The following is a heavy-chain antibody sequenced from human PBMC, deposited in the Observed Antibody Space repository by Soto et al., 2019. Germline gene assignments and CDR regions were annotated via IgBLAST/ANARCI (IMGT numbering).Heavy chain of an antibody. CDR3: ARGSGPYRPFDS. CDR1: GFTFSSYE. D-gene: IGHD2-15*01. J-gene: IGHJ4*02. CDR2: ISGLDDTI. V-gene: IGHV3-48*03. Sequence: GGSLRLSCAASGFTFSSYEMNWVRQAPGKGLEWISHISGLDDTIYYSASVKGRFTISSDSAKSSLYLQMNSLRAEDTAVYYCARGSGPYRPFDSWGQGTLVTVSS.